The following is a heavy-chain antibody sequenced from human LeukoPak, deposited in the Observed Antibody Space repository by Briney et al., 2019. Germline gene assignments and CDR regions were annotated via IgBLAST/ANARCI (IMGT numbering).Heavy chain of an antibody. CDR3: ARETDYYGMDV. CDR1: DGSISSYY. CDR2: IYYSGST. J-gene: IGHJ6*02. Sequence: SETLSLTCTVSDGSISSYYWSWIRQPPGKGLEWIGYIYYSGSTNYNPSLKSRVTISVDTSKNQFSLKLSSVTAADTAVYYCARETDYYGMDVWGQGTTVTVSS. V-gene: IGHV4-59*01.